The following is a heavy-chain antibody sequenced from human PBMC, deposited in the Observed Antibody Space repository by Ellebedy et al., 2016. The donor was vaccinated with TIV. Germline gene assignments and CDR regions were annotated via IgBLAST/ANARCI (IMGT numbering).Heavy chain of an antibody. CDR2: IGDSGVST. J-gene: IGHJ4*02. CDR3: ANLYHSSRNY. Sequence: GESLKISCAAPGFTFSDYAISWVRQAPGQGLEWVSAIGDSGVSTYYVDSVKGRFTISRDNSKNTLYLQMNSLRAEDTAVYYCANLYHSSRNYWGQGTLVTVSS. V-gene: IGHV3-23*01. D-gene: IGHD3-16*01. CDR1: GFTFSDYA.